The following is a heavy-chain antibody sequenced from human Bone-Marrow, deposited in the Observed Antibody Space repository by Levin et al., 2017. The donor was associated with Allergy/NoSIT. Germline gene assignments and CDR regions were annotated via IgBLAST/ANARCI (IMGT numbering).Heavy chain of an antibody. Sequence: VASVKVSCKASGGIFDSYSVIWVRQAPGQGLEWMGRLIPTLHITNYAQKFQDKVTITADESTTTAYMELSSLISEDTAVYYCARGRHYYDSSGFDYWGQGTLVTVSS. CDR1: GGIFDSYS. CDR3: ARGRHYYDSSGFDY. J-gene: IGHJ4*02. CDR2: LIPTLHIT. D-gene: IGHD3-22*01. V-gene: IGHV1-69*04.